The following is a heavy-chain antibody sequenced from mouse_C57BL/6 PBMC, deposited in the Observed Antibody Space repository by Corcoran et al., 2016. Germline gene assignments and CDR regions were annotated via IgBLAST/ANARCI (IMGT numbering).Heavy chain of an antibody. CDR1: GYTFTSYG. CDR3: ARDYYYGSSHYFDY. D-gene: IGHD1-1*01. J-gene: IGHJ2*01. V-gene: IGHV1-81*01. Sequence: QVQLQQSGAELARPGASVKLSCKASGYTFTSYGISWVKQRPGQGLEWIGEIYPRSGNTYYNEKFKGKATLTADKSSSTAYMELRSLTSEDSAVYFCARDYYYGSSHYFDYWGQGTTLTVSS. CDR2: IYPRSGNT.